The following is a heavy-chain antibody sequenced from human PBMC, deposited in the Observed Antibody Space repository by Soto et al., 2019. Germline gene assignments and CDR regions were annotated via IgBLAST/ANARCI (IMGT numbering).Heavy chain of an antibody. CDR3: ARHQEYSSGWYSAFDI. D-gene: IGHD6-19*01. Sequence: SETLSLTCTVSGGSISSSSYYWGWIRQPPGKGLEWIGSIYYSGSTYYNPSLKSRVTISVDTSKNQFSLKLSSVTAADTAVYYCARHQEYSSGWYSAFDIWGQGTMVTVSS. V-gene: IGHV4-39*01. J-gene: IGHJ3*02. CDR1: GGSISSSSYY. CDR2: IYYSGST.